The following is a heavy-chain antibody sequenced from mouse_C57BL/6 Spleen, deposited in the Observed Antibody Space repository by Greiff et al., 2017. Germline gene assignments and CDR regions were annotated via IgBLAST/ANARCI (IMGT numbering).Heavy chain of an antibody. D-gene: IGHD2-1*01. CDR3: ARNGNYPFAY. CDR2: ISSGSSTI. J-gene: IGHJ3*01. Sequence: EVQGVESGGGLVKPGGSLKLSCAASGFTFSDYGMHWVRQAPEKGLEWVAYISSGSSTIYYADTVKGRFPISRDNAKNTLFLQMTSLRSEDTAMYYCARNGNYPFAYWGQGTLVTVSA. V-gene: IGHV5-17*01. CDR1: GFTFSDYG.